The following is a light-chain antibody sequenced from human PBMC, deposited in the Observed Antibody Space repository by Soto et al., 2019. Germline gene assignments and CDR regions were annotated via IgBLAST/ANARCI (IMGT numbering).Light chain of an antibody. V-gene: IGKV3-15*01. Sequence: EIVMTQSPATLSVSPGERATLSCRASQSVSSNLAWYQQKPGQDPRLLIYGASTRATGIPARFSGSGSGTEFTLTISSLRSEDFAVYYCQQYNNWPGYTFGQGTKLVIK. CDR3: QQYNNWPGYT. CDR2: GAS. CDR1: QSVSSN. J-gene: IGKJ2*01.